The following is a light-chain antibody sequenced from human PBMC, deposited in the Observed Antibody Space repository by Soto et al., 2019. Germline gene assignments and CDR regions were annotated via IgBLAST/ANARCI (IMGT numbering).Light chain of an antibody. CDR1: QDITNY. J-gene: IGKJ2*01. CDR2: DAS. V-gene: IGKV1-33*01. Sequence: DIQMTQSPSSLSASVGDRVTITCQASQDITNYLNWYQQKPGKAPKLLIYDASNLETGVPSRFSGSGSGPDFTFTIRSLQPADIATYYCHQYYNLYTFGQGSQLEIQ. CDR3: HQYYNLYT.